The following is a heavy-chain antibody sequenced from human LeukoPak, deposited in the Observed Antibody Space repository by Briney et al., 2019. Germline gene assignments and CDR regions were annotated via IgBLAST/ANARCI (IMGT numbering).Heavy chain of an antibody. CDR3: ARVASRFTTVTPFDY. CDR1: GFTVSSNY. CDR2: IYSGGST. Sequence: GGSLRLSCAASGFTVSSNYMSWVRQAPGKGLEWVSVIYSGGSTYYADSVKGRFTISRDNSKNTLYLQMNSLRAEDTAVYYCARVASRFTTVTPFDYWGQGTLVTVSS. J-gene: IGHJ4*02. V-gene: IGHV3-66*01. D-gene: IGHD4-17*01.